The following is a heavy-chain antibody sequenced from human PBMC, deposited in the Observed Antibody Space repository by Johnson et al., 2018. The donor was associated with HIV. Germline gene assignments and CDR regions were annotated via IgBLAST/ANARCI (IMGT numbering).Heavy chain of an antibody. CDR3: ARAAGVNVVVEDFDL. Sequence: QVQLVESGGGVVQPGRSLRLSCAASGFTFNSYAMHWVRQAPGKGLEWVAVISYDGSNKYYADSVKGRFTISRDESKSTVYLEMTSLRTEDTAVYYCARAAGVNVVVEDFDLWGQGTMVTVSS. V-gene: IGHV3-30*14. J-gene: IGHJ3*01. CDR2: ISYDGSNK. CDR1: GFTFNSYA. D-gene: IGHD2-15*01.